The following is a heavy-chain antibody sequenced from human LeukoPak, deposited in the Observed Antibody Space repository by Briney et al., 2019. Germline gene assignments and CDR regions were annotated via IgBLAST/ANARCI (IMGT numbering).Heavy chain of an antibody. CDR1: GFTVSSNY. V-gene: IGHV3-53*01. CDR2: IYSGGST. Sequence: GGSLRLSCAASGFTVSSNYMNWVRQAPGKGLEWVSVIYSGGSTYYADSVKGRFTISRDNSKNTLYLQMNSLRAEDTAVYYCARVLGYCTDGICPQFDRWGQGTLVTVSS. J-gene: IGHJ5*02. D-gene: IGHD2-15*01. CDR3: ARVLGYCTDGICPQFDR.